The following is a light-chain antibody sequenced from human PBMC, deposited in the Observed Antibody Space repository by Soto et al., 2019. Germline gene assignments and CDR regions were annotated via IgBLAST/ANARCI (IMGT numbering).Light chain of an antibody. J-gene: IGKJ4*01. V-gene: IGKV1D-12*01. CDR2: AAS. CDR3: QQANAFPLT. Sequence: DIQMTQSTSSMSASIGARVTITCRASQGISSWLAWYQQKPGKAPKLLFYAASTLQSGVPSRFSGSGSGTEFTLTLSGLQPEDCATCYCQQANAFPLTFGGGTQVESK. CDR1: QGISSW.